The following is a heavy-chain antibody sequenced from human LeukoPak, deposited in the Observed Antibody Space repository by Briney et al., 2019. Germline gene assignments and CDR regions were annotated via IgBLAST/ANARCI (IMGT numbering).Heavy chain of an antibody. CDR2: ISDSGGST. Sequence: PGGSLRLSCAAFGFTFSSYAMSWVRQAPGKGLEWVSGISDSGGSTYSADSVKGRFTISRDNSKNTLYLQMNSLRAEDTAVYYCAKCISYGGNSGPDYWGQGTLVTVSS. CDR3: AKCISYGGNSGPDY. V-gene: IGHV3-23*01. J-gene: IGHJ4*02. CDR1: GFTFSSYA. D-gene: IGHD4-23*01.